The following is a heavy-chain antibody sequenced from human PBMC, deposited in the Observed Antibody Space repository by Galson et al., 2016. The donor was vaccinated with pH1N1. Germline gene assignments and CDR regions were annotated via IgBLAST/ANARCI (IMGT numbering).Heavy chain of an antibody. J-gene: IGHJ4*02. CDR2: TYYRSKWYN. V-gene: IGHV6-1*01. D-gene: IGHD6-13*01. CDR1: GDSVSSHSAA. CDR3: ARDGIAAAGIRRDQYYFDY. Sequence: CAISGDSVSSHSAAWNWIGQSPSRGLEWLGRTYYRSKWYNDYAVSVESRISINPDTSKNQFSLQLNSVTPEDTAVYYCARDGIAAAGIRRDQYYFDYWGQGTLVTVSS.